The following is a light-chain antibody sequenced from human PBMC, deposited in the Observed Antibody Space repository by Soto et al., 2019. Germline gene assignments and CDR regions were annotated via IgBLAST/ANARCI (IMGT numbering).Light chain of an antibody. V-gene: IGLV1-40*01. Sequence: QFVLTQPPSVSGAPGQRVTISCTGSSSDIGAGYDVHWYQQLPGTAPKLLIYGNSNRPSGVPDRFSGSKSGTSASLAITGLQAEDEADYYCQSYDSSLSGSIFGGGTKLTAL. CDR2: GNS. CDR1: SSDIGAGYD. CDR3: QSYDSSLSGSI. J-gene: IGLJ2*01.